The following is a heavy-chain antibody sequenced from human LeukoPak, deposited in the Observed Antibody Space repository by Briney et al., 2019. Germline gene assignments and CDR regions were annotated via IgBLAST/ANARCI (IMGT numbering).Heavy chain of an antibody. D-gene: IGHD3-3*01. CDR2: NSGSGGST. J-gene: IGHJ4*02. V-gene: IGHV3-23*01. CDR1: GFTFSSYA. CDR3: AKAVYYDFWSGYFFDY. Sequence: GGSLRLSCAASGFTFSSYAMSWVRQAPGKGLEWVSANSGSGGSTYYADSVKGRFTISRDNSKNTLYLQMNSLRAEDTAVYYCAKAVYYDFWSGYFFDYWGQGTLVTVSS.